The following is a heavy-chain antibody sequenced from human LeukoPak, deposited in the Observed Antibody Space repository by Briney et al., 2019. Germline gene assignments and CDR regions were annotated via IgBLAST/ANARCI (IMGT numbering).Heavy chain of an antibody. CDR1: GGSISSYY. CDR3: ARHLVYGSGTQPYFDY. CDR2: VYNSGST. V-gene: IGHV4-59*08. J-gene: IGHJ4*02. D-gene: IGHD3-10*01. Sequence: SETLSLTCTVSGGSISSYYWSWIRQPPGKGLEWIAYVYNSGSTNYNPSLKSRVTISVDTSKNQFTLDLFTVTAADTAVYYCARHLVYGSGTQPYFDYWGQGTLVTVSS.